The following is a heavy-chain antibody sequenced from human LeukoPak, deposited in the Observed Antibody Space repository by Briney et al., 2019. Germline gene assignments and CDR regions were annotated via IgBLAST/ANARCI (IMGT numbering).Heavy chain of an antibody. CDR1: GGSFSGYY. V-gene: IGHV4-34*01. J-gene: IGHJ3*02. D-gene: IGHD2-15*01. CDR2: INHSGST. Sequence: PSETLSLTCAVYGGSFSGYYWSWIRQPPGKGLEWIGEINHSGSTNYNPSLKSRVTISVDTPKNQFSLKLSSVTAADTAVYYCARGPYCSGGSCYLPNAFDIWGQGTMVTVSS. CDR3: ARGPYCSGGSCYLPNAFDI.